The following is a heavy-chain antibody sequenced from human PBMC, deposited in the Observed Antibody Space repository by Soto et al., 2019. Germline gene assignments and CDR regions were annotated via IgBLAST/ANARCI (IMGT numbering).Heavy chain of an antibody. J-gene: IGHJ6*02. CDR1: GGSISSGGDY. Sequence: QVQLQESGPGLVKPSQTLSLTCTVSGGSISSGGDYWSWIRQHPGKGLEWIGYIYYSGSTYYNPSPKSRVXIXVNXSKNQFSLKLSSVTAADTAVYYCARDYRASYPAYYYYGMDVWGQGTTVTVSS. CDR3: ARDYRASYPAYYYYGMDV. D-gene: IGHD3-16*02. V-gene: IGHV4-31*03. CDR2: IYYSGST.